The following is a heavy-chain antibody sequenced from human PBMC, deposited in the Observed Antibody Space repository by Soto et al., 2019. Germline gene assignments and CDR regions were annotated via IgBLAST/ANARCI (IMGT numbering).Heavy chain of an antibody. V-gene: IGHV3-23*01. Sequence: GGSLRLSCAASGFTFSNYAMNWVRQAPGKGLEWVSAISGSGGSTYYADSVKGRFTISRDNSKNTLYLQMNSLRAEDTAVYYCARDHLAPDIVVVPAAMLFDYWGQGTLVTVSS. D-gene: IGHD2-2*01. J-gene: IGHJ4*02. CDR2: ISGSGGST. CDR1: GFTFSNYA. CDR3: ARDHLAPDIVVVPAAMLFDY.